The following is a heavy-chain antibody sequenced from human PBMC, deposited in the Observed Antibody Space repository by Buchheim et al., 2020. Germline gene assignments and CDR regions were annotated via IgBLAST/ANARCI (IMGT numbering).Heavy chain of an antibody. V-gene: IGHV3-7*03. Sequence: EVQLVESGGGLVQPGGSLRLSCAASGFTFSSYWMSWVRQAPGKGLEWVANIKQDGSEKYYVDSVKGRFTISRDNAKNTLYLQMNSLRAEDTAVYYCAKDLTMNYGPPGFDYWGQGTL. CDR2: IKQDGSEK. D-gene: IGHD3-22*01. CDR3: AKDLTMNYGPPGFDY. CDR1: GFTFSSYW. J-gene: IGHJ4*02.